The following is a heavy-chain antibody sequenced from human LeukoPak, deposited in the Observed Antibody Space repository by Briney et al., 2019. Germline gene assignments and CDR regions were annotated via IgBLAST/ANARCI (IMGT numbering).Heavy chain of an antibody. CDR3: ATEVRGVDWFDP. J-gene: IGHJ5*02. CDR2: IIPIFGTA. V-gene: IGHV1-69*13. D-gene: IGHD1-26*01. CDR1: GGTFSSYA. Sequence: GASVKVSCKASGGTFSSYAISWVRQAPGQGLEWMGGIIPIFGTANYAQKFQGRVTITADESTSTAYMELSSLRSEDTAVYYCATEVRGVDWFDPWGQGTLVTVSS.